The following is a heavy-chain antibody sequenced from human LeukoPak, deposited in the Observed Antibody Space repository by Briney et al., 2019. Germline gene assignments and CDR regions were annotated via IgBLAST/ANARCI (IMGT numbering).Heavy chain of an antibody. CDR1: GGSISSGDYY. CDR2: IYYRGTT. J-gene: IGHJ5*02. CDR3: ARDPLSVDTAMDPYNWFDP. V-gene: IGHV4-30-4*08. D-gene: IGHD5-18*01. Sequence: PSETLSLTCTVSGGSISSGDYYWSWIRQPPGKGLEGIGYIYYRGTTYYNPSLKSRVTMSVATSKNQFSPKLSSVTAADTAVYYCARDPLSVDTAMDPYNWFDPWGQGTLVTVSS.